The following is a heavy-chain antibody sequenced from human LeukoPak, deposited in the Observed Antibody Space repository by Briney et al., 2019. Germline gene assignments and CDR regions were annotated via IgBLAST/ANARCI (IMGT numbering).Heavy chain of an antibody. Sequence: GGSLRLSCAASGLTFSKSWMNWVRQAPGKGLEWVSSISSSSSYIYYADSVKGRFTISRDNAKNSLYLQMNSLRAEDTAVYYCARDLRYFDWSGQFDYWGQGTLVTVSS. J-gene: IGHJ4*02. V-gene: IGHV3-21*01. CDR3: ARDLRYFDWSGQFDY. CDR1: GLTFSKSW. CDR2: ISSSSSYI. D-gene: IGHD3-9*01.